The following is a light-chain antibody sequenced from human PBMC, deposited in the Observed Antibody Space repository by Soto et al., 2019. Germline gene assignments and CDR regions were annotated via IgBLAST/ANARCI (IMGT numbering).Light chain of an antibody. V-gene: IGKV1-5*01. J-gene: IGKJ2*01. CDR1: QSVSDW. Sequence: DIPMTQSPSTLSASVGDRVSITCRASQSVSDWLAWFQQKPGKAPKLLIYEVSSLESGVPSRFSGSGSGTEFTLTISNLQPDDFATYYCQQYNGFPYTFGLGTKLQI. CDR2: EVS. CDR3: QQYNGFPYT.